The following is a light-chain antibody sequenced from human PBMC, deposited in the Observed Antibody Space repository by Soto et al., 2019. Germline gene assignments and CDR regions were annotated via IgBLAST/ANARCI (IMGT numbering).Light chain of an antibody. CDR2: AAS. J-gene: IGKJ1*01. V-gene: IGKV1-27*01. Sequence: DIQMTQSPSSLSAPVGDRVTITCLASQGISAYVAWYQQTPGKVPNHLLYAASTLQSGLPSRFSGTGSGTEFPLTIGSLQPEDVATYYGLKYNSAARTVGQKTKVQIK. CDR3: LKYNSAART. CDR1: QGISAY.